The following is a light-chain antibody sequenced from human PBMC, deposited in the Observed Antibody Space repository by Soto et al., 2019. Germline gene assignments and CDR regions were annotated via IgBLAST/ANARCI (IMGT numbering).Light chain of an antibody. J-gene: IGKJ1*01. Sequence: EIVLTQSPGTLSLSPGERATLSCRASQRVSSGYLGWYQQRPGQAPRLLLYGASNRAAGIPDRFSGRGSETEFTLTISSLQSEDFAVYYCQQYNDWPRTFGQGTKVDI. CDR2: GAS. CDR1: QRVSSGY. V-gene: IGKV3-20*01. CDR3: QQYNDWPRT.